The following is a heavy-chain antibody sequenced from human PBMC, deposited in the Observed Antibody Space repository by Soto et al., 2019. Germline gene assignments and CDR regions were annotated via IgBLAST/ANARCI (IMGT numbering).Heavy chain of an antibody. CDR3: ARDRMLYATDYFYPMDV. CDR1: GFTFKDHA. J-gene: IGHJ6*02. D-gene: IGHD2-8*01. Sequence: GWSLRLACASSGFTFKDHAMKWVRQAPGKGLEWLSVISGSGEHTYSAASVKGRFTISRDNSKKIMYLQMDRLRVEDTALYYCARDRMLYATDYFYPMDVWGQGTTVTVSS. CDR2: ISGSGEHT. V-gene: IGHV3-23*01.